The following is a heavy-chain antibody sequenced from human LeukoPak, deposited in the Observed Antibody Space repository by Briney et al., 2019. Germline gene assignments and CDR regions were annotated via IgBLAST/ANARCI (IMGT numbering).Heavy chain of an antibody. J-gene: IGHJ3*02. CDR1: GFTFSSYA. CDR2: ISGSGGST. CDR3: LGYCSGGSCYVSAFDI. D-gene: IGHD2-15*01. Sequence: GSLRLSCAASGFTFSSYAMSWVRQAPGKGLEWVSAISGSGGSTYYADSVKGRFTISRDNSKNTLYLQMNSLRAEDTAVYYCLGYCSGGSCYVSAFDIWGQGTMVTVSS. V-gene: IGHV3-23*01.